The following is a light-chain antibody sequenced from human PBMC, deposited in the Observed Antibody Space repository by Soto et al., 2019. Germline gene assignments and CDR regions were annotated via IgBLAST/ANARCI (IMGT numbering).Light chain of an antibody. Sequence: EIVLTQSPATLSLSPGERATLSCRASQSVSSYLAWYQQKPGQAPRLLIYDASNRATGIPARFSGSGSGTDITLTISSLEPEDFAVYYCQQRSNWQITFGQGTRLDIK. CDR2: DAS. V-gene: IGKV3-11*01. J-gene: IGKJ5*01. CDR1: QSVSSY. CDR3: QQRSNWQIT.